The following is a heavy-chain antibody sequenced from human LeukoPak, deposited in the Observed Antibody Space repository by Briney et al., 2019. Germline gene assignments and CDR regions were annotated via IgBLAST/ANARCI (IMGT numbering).Heavy chain of an antibody. J-gene: IGHJ4*02. D-gene: IGHD6-19*01. CDR2: VYYSGSS. V-gene: IGHV4-59*01. Sequence: AETLTLTCTVSGGPISRYYWIWIRQPPGKGLEWIGYVYYSGSSNSNYSLKSRVTISVDTSKNKFSLYLSSERAADTAVYYCARDLRATAGYFDYWGQGTLVTVSS. CDR3: ARDLRATAGYFDY. CDR1: GGPISRYY.